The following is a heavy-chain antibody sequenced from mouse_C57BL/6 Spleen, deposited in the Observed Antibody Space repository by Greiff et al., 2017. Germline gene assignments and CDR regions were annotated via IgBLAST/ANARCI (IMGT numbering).Heavy chain of an antibody. J-gene: IGHJ2*01. Sequence: EVQLQQSGPGLVKPSQSLSLTCSVTGYSITSGYYWNWIRQFPGNKLEWMGYISYDGSNNYNPSLKNRISITRDTSKNQFFLKLNSVTTEDTATYYCARDDGYYFYYFDYWGQGTTLTVSS. CDR3: ARDDGYYFYYFDY. D-gene: IGHD2-3*01. CDR1: GYSITSGYY. V-gene: IGHV3-6*01. CDR2: ISYDGSN.